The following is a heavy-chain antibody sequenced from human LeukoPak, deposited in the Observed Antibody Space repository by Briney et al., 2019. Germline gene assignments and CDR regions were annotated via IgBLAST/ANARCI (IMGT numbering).Heavy chain of an antibody. J-gene: IGHJ4*02. CDR1: GGSISIDRFY. CDR2: IKSSNT. Sequence: SETLSLTCTVSGGSISIDRFYWTWVRQPAGKRPEWIGRIKSSNTNYNPSLKSRVNISVDTSTNQFSLKLSSLTAADTAVYYCARVPDWTYVPDYWGQGTLVTVSS. CDR3: ARVPDWTYVPDY. V-gene: IGHV4-61*02. D-gene: IGHD3-16*01.